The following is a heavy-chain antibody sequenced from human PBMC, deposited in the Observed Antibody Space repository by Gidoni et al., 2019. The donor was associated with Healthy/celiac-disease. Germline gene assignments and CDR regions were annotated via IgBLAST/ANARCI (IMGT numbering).Heavy chain of an antibody. J-gene: IGHJ6*04. Sequence: QVQLVQSGAAVTKPGSSVKVSCKASGGTFSSYAISWVRQAPGQGLEWMGGIIPIVGTANYAQKFQGRVTITSDESTSTAYMELSSLRSEDTAVYYCARYKGASRMGYYGMDVWGKGTTVTVSS. CDR1: GGTFSSYA. CDR2: IIPIVGTA. D-gene: IGHD1-20*01. V-gene: IGHV1-69*01. CDR3: ARYKGASRMGYYGMDV.